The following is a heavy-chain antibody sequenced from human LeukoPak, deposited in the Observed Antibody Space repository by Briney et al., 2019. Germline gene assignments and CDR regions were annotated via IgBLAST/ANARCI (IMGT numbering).Heavy chain of an antibody. CDR3: ARSYGGDDWYFDL. V-gene: IGHV4-59*08. J-gene: IGHJ2*01. D-gene: IGHD2-21*02. CDR1: GGSISSYY. CDR2: IYYSGST. Sequence: SETLSLTCTVSGGSISSYYWSWIRQPPGKGLEWIGYIYYSGSTSYNPSLKSRVTISVDTSKNQFSLKLSSVTAADTAVYYCARSYGGDDWYFDLWGRGTLVTVSS.